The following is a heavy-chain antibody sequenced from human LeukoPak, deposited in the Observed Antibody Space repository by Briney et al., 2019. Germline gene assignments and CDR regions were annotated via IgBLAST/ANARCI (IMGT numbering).Heavy chain of an antibody. CDR2: IYYSGST. CDR1: GGSISSYY. Sequence: SSETLSLTCTVSGGSISSYYWSWIRQPPGKGLEWIGYIYYSGSTNYNPSLKSRVTISVDTSKNQFSLKLSSVTAADTAVYYCARPGMSYYDFWSGYYPTWYFDLWGRGTLVTVSS. J-gene: IGHJ2*01. CDR3: ARPGMSYYDFWSGYYPTWYFDL. V-gene: IGHV4-59*12. D-gene: IGHD3-3*01.